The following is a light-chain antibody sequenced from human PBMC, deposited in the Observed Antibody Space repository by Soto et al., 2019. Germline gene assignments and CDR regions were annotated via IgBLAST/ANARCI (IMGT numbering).Light chain of an antibody. CDR2: EVS. J-gene: IGLJ1*01. Sequence: QSALTQPASVSGSPGQSITISCTGTSSDIGGYNYVSWYQQHPGKAPKLMIYEVSNRPSGVSNRFSGSKSGNTASLTISGLQAEDEADYYCSSYTSSNTRYVFGTGTKLTV. CDR3: SSYTSSNTRYV. CDR1: SSDIGGYNY. V-gene: IGLV2-14*01.